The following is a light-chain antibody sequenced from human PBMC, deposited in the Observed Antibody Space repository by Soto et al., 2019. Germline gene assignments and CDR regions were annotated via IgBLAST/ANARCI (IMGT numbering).Light chain of an antibody. Sequence: DIQLTQSPSFLSASVGDRVTITCRASQGISRYLAWYQQKPGKAPKLLIYAASTLQSGVPSRFSGSGSGTEFTLTISSLQPEDFATYYCQQLNNYPPITFGQGTRLEIK. J-gene: IGKJ5*01. CDR2: AAS. CDR1: QGISRY. V-gene: IGKV1-9*01. CDR3: QQLNNYPPIT.